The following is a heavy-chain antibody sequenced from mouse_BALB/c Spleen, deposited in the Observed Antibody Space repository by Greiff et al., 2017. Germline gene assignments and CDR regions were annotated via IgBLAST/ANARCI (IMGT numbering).Heavy chain of an antibody. CDR2: IYPGGGYT. CDR1: GYTFTNYW. D-gene: IGHD2-14*01. V-gene: IGHV1-63*02. CDR3: ARGDRYYYAMDY. J-gene: IGHJ4*01. Sequence: QVQLKQSGAELVRPGTSVKISCKASGYTFTNYWLGWVKQRPGHGLEWIGDIYPGGGYTNYNEKFKGKATLTADTSSSTAYMQLSSLTSEDSAVYFCARGDRYYYAMDYWGQGTSVTVSS.